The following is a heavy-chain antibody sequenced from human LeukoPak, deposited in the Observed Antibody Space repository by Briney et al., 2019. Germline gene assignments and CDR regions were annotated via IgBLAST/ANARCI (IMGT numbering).Heavy chain of an antibody. J-gene: IGHJ5*02. Sequence: SETLSLTCTVAGGSISSYYWSWIRQPPGKGLEWIGYIYYSGSTNYNPSLKSRVTISVDTSKNQFSLKLSSVTAADTAVYYCARANRYSYGLNWFDPWGQGTLVTVSS. CDR2: IYYSGST. V-gene: IGHV4-59*01. CDR1: GGSISSYY. D-gene: IGHD5-18*01. CDR3: ARANRYSYGLNWFDP.